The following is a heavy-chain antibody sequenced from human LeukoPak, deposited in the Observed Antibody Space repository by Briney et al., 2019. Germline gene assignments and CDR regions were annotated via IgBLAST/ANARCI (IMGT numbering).Heavy chain of an antibody. V-gene: IGHV3-64*01. J-gene: IGHJ2*01. CDR2: ISSNGGST. Sequence: GGSLRLSCAASGFTFTTYAMHWVRQAPGKGLEYVSAISSNGGSTYYANSVKGRFTISRDDLKNTLYLQMGSLRTEDMAVYYCTSSPPTGTTWYFDLWGRGTLVTVPS. CDR1: GFTFTTYA. CDR3: TSSPPTGTTWYFDL. D-gene: IGHD1-7*01.